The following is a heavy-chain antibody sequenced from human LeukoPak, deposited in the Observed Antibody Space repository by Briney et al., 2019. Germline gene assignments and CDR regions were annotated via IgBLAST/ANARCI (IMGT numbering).Heavy chain of an antibody. J-gene: IGHJ4*02. D-gene: IGHD5-24*01. CDR2: ISGSGGST. Sequence: GGSLRLSCAASGFTFSDYYMSWVRQAPGKGLEWVSAISGSGGSTYYADSVKGRFTISRDNSKNTLFLQMNSLRAEDTAVYYCAKRDAYNSSLYYFDYWGQGTLVSVSS. V-gene: IGHV3-23*01. CDR1: GFTFSDYY. CDR3: AKRDAYNSSLYYFDY.